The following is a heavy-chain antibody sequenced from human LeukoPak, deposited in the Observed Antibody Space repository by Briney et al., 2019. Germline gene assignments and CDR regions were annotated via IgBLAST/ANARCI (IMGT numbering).Heavy chain of an antibody. CDR2: IYPGDSDT. V-gene: IGHV5-51*01. CDR3: ARSSPHCSSTSCPFDY. CDR1: CYSFTSYW. Sequence: GESLKISCKGSCYSFTSYWIGWVRQMPGKGLEWMGIIYPGDSDTRYSPSFQGQVTISADKSIRTAYLQWSSLKASDTAMYYCARSSPHCSSTSCPFDYWGQGTLVTVSS. D-gene: IGHD2-2*01. J-gene: IGHJ4*02.